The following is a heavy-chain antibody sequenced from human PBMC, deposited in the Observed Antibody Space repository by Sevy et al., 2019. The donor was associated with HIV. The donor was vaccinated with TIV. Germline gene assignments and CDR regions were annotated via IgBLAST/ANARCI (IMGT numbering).Heavy chain of an antibody. CDR1: GFIFSSYG. CDR2: ISSDGSNK. J-gene: IGHJ4*02. D-gene: IGHD1-20*01. Sequence: GGSLRLSCAASGFIFSSYGMHWVRQAPGKGLEWVAVISSDGSNKYYADSVKGRFSISRDNSNNTLYLQMSSLRAEDMAVYYCASALEYNLLRPPFDYWGQGTMVTVSS. V-gene: IGHV3-30*03. CDR3: ASALEYNLLRPPFDY.